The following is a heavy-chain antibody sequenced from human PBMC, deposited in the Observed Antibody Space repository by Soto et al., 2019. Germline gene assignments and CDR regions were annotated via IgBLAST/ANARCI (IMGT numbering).Heavy chain of an antibody. CDR3: TLSRSYDYVWGSYRYTPFDF. V-gene: IGHV2-70*01. CDR1: GFSLSTSGMC. Sequence: SGPTLVNPTQTLTLTCTFSGFSLSTSGMCVSWIRQPPGKALEWLALIDWDDDKYYSTSLKTRLTISKDTSKNQVVLTMTNKEPVDTATYDCTLSRSYDYVWGSYRYTPFDFWGQGTLVTVSS. CDR2: IDWDDDK. D-gene: IGHD3-16*02. J-gene: IGHJ4*02.